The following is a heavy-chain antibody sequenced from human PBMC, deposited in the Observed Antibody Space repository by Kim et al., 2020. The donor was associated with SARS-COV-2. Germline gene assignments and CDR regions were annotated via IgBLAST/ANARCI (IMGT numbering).Heavy chain of an antibody. CDR2: IIPISGIA. Sequence: SVKVSCKASGGTFTSYDISWVRQAPGQGLEWMGRIIPISGIANYAQKFQGRVTITADKSTSTAYMELSSLRSEDTAVYYCARGYCSSISCPQSHDAFDI. D-gene: IGHD2-2*01. CDR1: GGTFTSYD. J-gene: IGHJ3*02. CDR3: ARGYCSSISCPQSHDAFDI. V-gene: IGHV1-69*04.